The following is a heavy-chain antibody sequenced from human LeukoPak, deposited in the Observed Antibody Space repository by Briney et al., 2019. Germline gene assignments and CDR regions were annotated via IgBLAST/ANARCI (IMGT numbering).Heavy chain of an antibody. D-gene: IGHD3-9*01. V-gene: IGHV3-66*01. CDR1: GFTVSNNY. J-gene: IGHJ4*02. Sequence: GGSLRLSCAASGFTVSNNYMSWVRKAPGKGLDWVSVIYSGGRTYYADSVKGRFTISRDNSKNTLYLQMNSLRAEDTAVYYCANGPHYNILTGFYKVRSHLDYWGQGTLVTVSS. CDR3: ANGPHYNILTGFYKVRSHLDY. CDR2: IYSGGRT.